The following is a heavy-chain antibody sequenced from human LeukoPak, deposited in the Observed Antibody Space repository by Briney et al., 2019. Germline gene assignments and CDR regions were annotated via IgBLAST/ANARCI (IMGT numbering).Heavy chain of an antibody. Sequence: GGSLRLSCAASGFTFSGYGLHWVRQAPGKGLEWVALIWYDGSNGNYADSVKGRFTISRDDSKNTLFLQMNSLRVEDTAVYYCARDVSSGSPGYWGQGTLVTVSS. J-gene: IGHJ4*02. CDR1: GFTFSGYG. CDR2: IWYDGSNG. CDR3: ARDVSSGSPGY. V-gene: IGHV3-33*01. D-gene: IGHD6-19*01.